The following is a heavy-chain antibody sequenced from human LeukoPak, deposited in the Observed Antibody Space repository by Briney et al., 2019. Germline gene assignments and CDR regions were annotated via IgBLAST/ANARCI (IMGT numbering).Heavy chain of an antibody. CDR1: GYTFTSYY. V-gene: IGHV1-46*01. CDR2: INPSGGST. D-gene: IGHD3-22*01. Sequence: ASVKVSCKASGYTFTSYYMHWVRQAPGQGLEWMGIINPSGGSTSYAQKFQGRVTMTRDTSTSTVYMELSSLRSDDTAVYYCARVSLEYYYDSSGYYYFDYWGQGTLVTVSS. CDR3: ARVSLEYYYDSSGYYYFDY. J-gene: IGHJ4*02.